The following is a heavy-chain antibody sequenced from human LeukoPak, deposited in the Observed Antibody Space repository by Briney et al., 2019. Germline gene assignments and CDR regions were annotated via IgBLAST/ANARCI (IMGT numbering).Heavy chain of an antibody. V-gene: IGHV4-39*07. Sequence: SETLSLTCTVSGDSISSSSYYWGWIRQPPGKGLEWIGSIYYSGSTYYNPSLKSRVTISVDTSKNQFSLKLSSVTAADTAVYYCARDLFRSGIAAAGWGQGTLVTVSS. CDR3: ARDLFRSGIAAAG. J-gene: IGHJ4*02. D-gene: IGHD6-13*01. CDR1: GDSISSSSYY. CDR2: IYYSGST.